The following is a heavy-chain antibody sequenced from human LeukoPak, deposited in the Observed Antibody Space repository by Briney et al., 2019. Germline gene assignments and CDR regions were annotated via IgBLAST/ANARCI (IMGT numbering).Heavy chain of an antibody. D-gene: IGHD4-17*01. V-gene: IGHV4-34*01. CDR1: GGSFSGYY. Sequence: PSETLSLTCAVYGGSFSGYYWSWIRQPPGKGLEWIGEINHSGSTNYNPSLKSRVTISVDTSKYQFSLKLSSVTAADTAVYYCARGPDYGDYSFDYWGQGTLVTVSS. J-gene: IGHJ4*02. CDR3: ARGPDYGDYSFDY. CDR2: INHSGST.